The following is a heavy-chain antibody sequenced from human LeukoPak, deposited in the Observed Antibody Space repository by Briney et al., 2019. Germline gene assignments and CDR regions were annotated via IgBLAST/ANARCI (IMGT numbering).Heavy chain of an antibody. CDR3: VAAGSYYSVDY. D-gene: IGHD1-26*01. Sequence: PGGSLRLFCAASRFTFSSYWMSWVRQAPGKGLEWVANIKQDGSEKYYVDSVKGRFTISRDNAKNSLYLQMNSLRAEDTAVYYCVAAGSYYSVDYWGQGTLVTVSS. CDR2: IKQDGSEK. J-gene: IGHJ4*02. CDR1: RFTFSSYW. V-gene: IGHV3-7*01.